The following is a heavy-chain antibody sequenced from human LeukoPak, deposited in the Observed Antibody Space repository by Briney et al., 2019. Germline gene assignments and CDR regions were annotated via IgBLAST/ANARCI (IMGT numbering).Heavy chain of an antibody. CDR3: ARDPFYGDADFEC. D-gene: IGHD4-17*01. Sequence: PGGSLRLSCAAPGFTFSNYWMHWVRQATGKGLVWVSRIKSDGSSTTYADSVKGRFTISRDNAKNMVYLQMKSLRAEDTAVCVLARDPFYGDADFECCGQGDLVTVSS. CDR2: IKSDGSST. J-gene: IGHJ4*02. CDR1: GFTFSNYW. V-gene: IGHV3-74*01.